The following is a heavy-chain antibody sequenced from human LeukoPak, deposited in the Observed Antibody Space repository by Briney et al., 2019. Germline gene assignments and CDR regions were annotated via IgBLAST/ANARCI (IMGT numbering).Heavy chain of an antibody. V-gene: IGHV4-34*01. CDR3: ARVSISLFGVVTAHFDS. CDR2: INLSGST. Sequence: PSETLSLTCGVSDGSFSGSYWGWIRQPPGKGLEWIGEINLSGSTNYNSSLTSRVTISLDTSKNQFSLNLRSVTTADTAVYYCARVSISLFGVVTAHFDSWGQGTLVAVSS. D-gene: IGHD3-3*01. CDR1: DGSFSGSY. J-gene: IGHJ4*02.